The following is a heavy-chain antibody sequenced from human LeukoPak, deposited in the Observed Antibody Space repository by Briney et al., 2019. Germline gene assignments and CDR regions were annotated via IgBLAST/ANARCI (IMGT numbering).Heavy chain of an antibody. CDR1: GFTFSSYG. V-gene: IGHV3-30*02. CDR2: IRYDGSNK. J-gene: IGHJ3*02. D-gene: IGHD3-22*01. CDR3: AKDRERIVVVTSDAFDI. Sequence: GGSLRLSCAASGFTFSSYGMHWVRQAPGKGLEWVAFIRYDGSNKYYADSVKGRFTISRDNSKNTLYLQMNSLRAEDTAVYYCAKDRERIVVVTSDAFDIWGQGTMVTVSS.